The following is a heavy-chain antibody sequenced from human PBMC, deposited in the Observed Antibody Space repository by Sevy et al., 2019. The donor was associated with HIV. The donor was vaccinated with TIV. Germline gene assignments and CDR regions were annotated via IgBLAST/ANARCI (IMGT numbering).Heavy chain of an antibody. J-gene: IGHJ5*02. Sequence: ASVKVSCKASGGTFSSHAISWVRQAPGQGLERMGGIIPIYGTINYAQKFQGRVTITVDESTSTVYMVLSSLRPDDAAVYYCAREVTGTTYGFDPWGQGTLVTVSS. D-gene: IGHD1-7*01. CDR1: GGTFSSHA. CDR3: AREVTGTTYGFDP. V-gene: IGHV1-69*13. CDR2: IIPIYGTI.